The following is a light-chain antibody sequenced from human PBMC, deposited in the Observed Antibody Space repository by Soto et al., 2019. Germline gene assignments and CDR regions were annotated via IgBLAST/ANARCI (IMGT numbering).Light chain of an antibody. CDR3: QQLNSYPIT. V-gene: IGKV1-9*01. J-gene: IGKJ5*01. Sequence: DIQLTQSPSFLYASVGDRVTITCRASQGLSSGLAWYPQKPGKAPKLLIYAASNWQSGLPSRFSGSGSGTEFTLTISSLQPEDFATYYCQQLNSYPITVGQGTRLEIK. CDR1: QGLSSG. CDR2: AAS.